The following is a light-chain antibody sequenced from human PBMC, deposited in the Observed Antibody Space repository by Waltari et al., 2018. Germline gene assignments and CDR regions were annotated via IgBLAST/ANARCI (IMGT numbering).Light chain of an antibody. CDR1: SSNIGTNT. V-gene: IGLV1-44*01. J-gene: IGLJ2*01. CDR3: AAWDDSLNVVL. CDR2: INN. Sequence: QSVLAQSPSASGTPGQTVSISCSGSSSNIGTNTVNWYQQVPGTAPKLLNYINNHRPSGVPDRFSGSKSGTSASLAISGLQSEDEADYYCAAWDDSLNVVLFGGGTKLTVL.